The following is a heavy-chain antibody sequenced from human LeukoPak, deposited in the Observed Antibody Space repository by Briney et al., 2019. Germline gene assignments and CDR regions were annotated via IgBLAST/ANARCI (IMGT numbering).Heavy chain of an antibody. CDR1: GFTFSSYS. J-gene: IGHJ4*02. CDR2: ISSSSSTI. D-gene: IGHD5-18*01. CDR3: AKYRPDSYGYRDY. V-gene: IGHV3-48*01. Sequence: GGSLRLSCAASGFTFSSYSMNWVRQAPGKGLEWVSYISSSSSTIYYADSVKGRFTISRDNAKNSLYLQMNSLRAEDTALYYCAKYRPDSYGYRDYWGQGTLITVSS.